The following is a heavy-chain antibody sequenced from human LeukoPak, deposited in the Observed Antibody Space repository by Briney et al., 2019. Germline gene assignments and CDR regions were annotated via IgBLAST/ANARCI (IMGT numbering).Heavy chain of an antibody. CDR2: ISGSGDST. V-gene: IGHV3-23*01. D-gene: IGHD2-2*01. CDR3: AKDNYIVVVPAAGLDY. Sequence: GGSLRLSCAASGFTFSSYAMTWVRQAPGKGLDWVSGISGSGDSTYYADSVKGRFTISRDNSKNTLYLQMNSLRAEDTAVYYCAKDNYIVVVPAAGLDYWGQGTLVTVSS. J-gene: IGHJ4*02. CDR1: GFTFSSYA.